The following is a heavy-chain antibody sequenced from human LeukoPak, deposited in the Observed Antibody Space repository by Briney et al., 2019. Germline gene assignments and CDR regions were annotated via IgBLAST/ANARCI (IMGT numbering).Heavy chain of an antibody. V-gene: IGHV4-59*01. J-gene: IGHJ4*02. CDR1: GDSITSYF. CDR3: ARDGAGFNY. CDR2: IYYSGGT. D-gene: IGHD6-13*01. Sequence: PSETLSLTCTVSGDSITSYFWSWIRQPPGKGLEWIGYIYYSGGTNYNPSLKSRVTISVDTSKNQFSLQLGSVTAADTAVYYCARDGAGFNYWGQGTLVTVSS.